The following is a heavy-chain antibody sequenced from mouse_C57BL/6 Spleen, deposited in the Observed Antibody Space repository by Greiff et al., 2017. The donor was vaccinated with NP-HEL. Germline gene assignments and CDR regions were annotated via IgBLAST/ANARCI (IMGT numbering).Heavy chain of an antibody. D-gene: IGHD2-1*01. V-gene: IGHV5-9-1*02. CDR3: TRDGNYVEDYFDD. CDR1: GFTFSSYA. Sequence: EVKLVESGEGLVKPGGSLKLSCAASGFTFSSYAMSWVRQTPEKRLEWVAYISSGGDYIYYADTVKGRFTISRDNARNTLYLQMSSLKSEDTAMYYCTRDGNYVEDYFDDWGQGTTLTVSS. CDR2: ISSGGDYI. J-gene: IGHJ2*01.